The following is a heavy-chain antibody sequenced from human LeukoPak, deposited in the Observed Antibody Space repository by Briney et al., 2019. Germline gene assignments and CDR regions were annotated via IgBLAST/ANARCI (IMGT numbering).Heavy chain of an antibody. D-gene: IGHD6-13*01. V-gene: IGHV4-61*01. J-gene: IGHJ4*02. CDR3: ARSNDNSWYFDY. CDR2: IYYSGST. CDR1: GGSVTSDTYC. Sequence: PSETLSLTCTVSGGSVTSDTYCWSWIRQPPGKGLEWIGYIYYSGSTNYNPSLKSRVTISVDTSKNQFSLKLSSATAADTAVYYCARSNDNSWYFDYWGQGTLVTVSS.